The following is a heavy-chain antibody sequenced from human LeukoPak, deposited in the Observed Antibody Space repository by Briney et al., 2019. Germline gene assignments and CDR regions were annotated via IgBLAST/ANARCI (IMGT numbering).Heavy chain of an antibody. CDR2: ITGGSNYI. V-gene: IGHV3-21*01. J-gene: IGHJ6*03. CDR1: GFTFSSYA. Sequence: PGGSLRLSCAASGFTFSSYAMSWVRQAPGKGLEWVSSITGGSNYIYYSDSVKGRFTISRDNAKKSLYLQMNSLSADDTAVYYCARDIGYCSRTSCYEVKDYYYYYMDVWGKGTTVTVSS. CDR3: ARDIGYCSRTSCYEVKDYYYYYMDV. D-gene: IGHD2-2*03.